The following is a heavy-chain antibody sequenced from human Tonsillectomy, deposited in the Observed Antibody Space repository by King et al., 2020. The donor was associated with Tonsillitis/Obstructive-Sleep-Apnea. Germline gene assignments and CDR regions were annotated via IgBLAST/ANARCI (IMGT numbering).Heavy chain of an antibody. J-gene: IGHJ4*02. CDR1: GFTFDDYA. V-gene: IGHV3-9*01. Sequence: VQLVESGGGLVQPGRSLRLSCAASGFTFDDYAMHWVRQVPGKGLEWVSHISCNSGTIGYADSVKGRYTISRDNAKNSLYLQMNILRREDTALYYCVKEKTKTKKWTFGTPRYFWGPGTLGTVSS. D-gene: IGHD1-1*01. CDR3: VKEKTKTKKWTFGTPRYF. CDR2: ISCNSGTI.